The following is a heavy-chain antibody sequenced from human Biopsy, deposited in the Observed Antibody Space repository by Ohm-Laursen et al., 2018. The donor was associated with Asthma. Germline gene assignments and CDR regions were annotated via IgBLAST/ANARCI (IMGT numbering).Heavy chain of an antibody. V-gene: IGHV3-30*18. CDR1: EFTFSNYG. CDR2: ISFDGSNK. CDR3: PKDVFPGWEVRRGPDY. Sequence: LSLTCAASEFTFSNYGMHWVRQAPGKGLEWLAIISFDGSNKDFADSVKGRFTISRDNSKNTMYQEMNSLRAEDTAVYYCPKDVFPGWEVRRGPDYWGQGTLVTVSA. D-gene: IGHD1-26*01. J-gene: IGHJ4*02.